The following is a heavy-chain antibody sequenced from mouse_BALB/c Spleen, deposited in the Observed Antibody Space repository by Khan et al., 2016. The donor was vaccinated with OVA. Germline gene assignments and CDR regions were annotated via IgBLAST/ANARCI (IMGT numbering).Heavy chain of an antibody. Sequence: QVQLQQPGAELVKPGTSVKISCKASGYTFTSYYMYWVKQRPGQGLEWIGGINPNNGDSNFNEKFKSKATLTVDESSSTAYMQLGILTSEDSAVSYCARSGYGNPFAYWGQGTLVTVSA. D-gene: IGHD2-1*01. CDR3: ARSGYGNPFAY. V-gene: IGHV1S81*02. J-gene: IGHJ3*01. CDR2: INPNNGDS. CDR1: GYTFTSYY.